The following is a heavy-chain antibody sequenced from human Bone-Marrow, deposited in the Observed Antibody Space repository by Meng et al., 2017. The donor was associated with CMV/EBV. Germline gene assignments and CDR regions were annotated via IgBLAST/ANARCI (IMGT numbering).Heavy chain of an antibody. D-gene: IGHD3-10*01. J-gene: IGHJ6*02. CDR1: GGSISSYY. V-gene: IGHV4-59*01. CDR3: ARAHKDYGSGSYYKAYYYYYGMDV. Sequence: SETLSLTCTVSGGSISSYYWSWIRQPPGKGLEWIGYIYYSGSTNYNPSLKSRVTISVDTSKNQFSLKLSSVTAADTAVYYCARAHKDYGSGSYYKAYYYYYGMDVWGQGTTVTVPS. CDR2: IYYSGST.